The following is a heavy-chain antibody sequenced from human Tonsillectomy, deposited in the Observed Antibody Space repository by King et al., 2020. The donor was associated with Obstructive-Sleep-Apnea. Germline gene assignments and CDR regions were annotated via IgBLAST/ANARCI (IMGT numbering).Heavy chain of an antibody. CDR2: ISSDGSNK. J-gene: IGHJ3*02. CDR3: ASLVGATSWDAFDI. CDR1: GFTFSNYT. Sequence: QLVQSGGGVGQPGRSLKLSCAASGFTFSNYTMHWVRQAPGKGLEWVAFISSDGSNKYYADSVKGRFTISRDNSQNTLYLRMNSLRAEDTAVYYCASLVGATSWDAFDIWGQGTVVSVSS. V-gene: IGHV3-30*14. D-gene: IGHD1-26*01.